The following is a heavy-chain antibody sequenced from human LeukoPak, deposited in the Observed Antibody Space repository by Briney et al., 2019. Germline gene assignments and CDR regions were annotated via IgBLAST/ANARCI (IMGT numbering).Heavy chain of an antibody. CDR3: ARRAPGFSSGWLDY. Sequence: GGSLRLSCAASGFTFSSYAMHWVRQAPGKGLGWVALISYDGSNKYYADSVKARFIISRDNSKNTLSLQMGSLRAEDLAVYYCARRAPGFSSGWLDYWGQGTLDTVSS. CDR1: GFTFSSYA. D-gene: IGHD6-19*01. J-gene: IGHJ4*02. CDR2: ISYDGSNK. V-gene: IGHV3-30*14.